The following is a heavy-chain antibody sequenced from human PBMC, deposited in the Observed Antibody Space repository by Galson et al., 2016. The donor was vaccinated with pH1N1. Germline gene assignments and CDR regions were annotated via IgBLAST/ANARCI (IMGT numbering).Heavy chain of an antibody. V-gene: IGHV4-4*07. J-gene: IGHJ4*02. CDR1: GRSISNHY. CDR3: AGVRLGRGVDY. CDR2: TYASEISSTGIT. D-gene: IGHD6-19*01. Sequence: SETLSLTCTVSGRSISNHYWSWIRQTAAKGLEWIGRTYASEISSTGITNYNPSLKSRVTMSLDTSKNQFSLKLSSVTAADTAVYYCAGVRLGRGVDYWGQGTLVTVSS.